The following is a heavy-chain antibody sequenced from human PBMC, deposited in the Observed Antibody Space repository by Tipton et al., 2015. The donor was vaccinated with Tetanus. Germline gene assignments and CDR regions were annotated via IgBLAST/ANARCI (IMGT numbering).Heavy chain of an antibody. Sequence: QLVQSGAEVKEAGESLKISCQGSGYSFNIYWIAWVRQMPGKGLEWMGIIYPGDSDTTYSPSFQGQVTISADRFINTAYLQWSSLKASDTATYYCARRLGPYTGDQIWHFDLWGRGTLVTVSS. V-gene: IGHV5-51*01. CDR1: GYSFNIYW. J-gene: IGHJ2*01. CDR3: ARRLGPYTGDQIWHFDL. D-gene: IGHD7-27*01. CDR2: IYPGDSDT.